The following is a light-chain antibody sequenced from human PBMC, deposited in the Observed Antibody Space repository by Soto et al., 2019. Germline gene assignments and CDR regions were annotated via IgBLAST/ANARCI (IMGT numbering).Light chain of an antibody. CDR2: SND. Sequence: QSVLTQPPSASGTPGQRVTISCSGSSSNIGSNSVNWYQQLPGTAPKLLIYSNDRRLSGVPDRFSGSKSGTSASLAISGLQSEDEADYYCAAWDDSLNGYVFGTGTKLTVL. CDR1: SSNIGSNS. J-gene: IGLJ1*01. CDR3: AAWDDSLNGYV. V-gene: IGLV1-44*01.